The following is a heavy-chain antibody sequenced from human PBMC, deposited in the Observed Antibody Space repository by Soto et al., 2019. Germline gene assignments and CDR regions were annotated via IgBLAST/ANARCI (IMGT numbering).Heavy chain of an antibody. J-gene: IGHJ4*02. D-gene: IGHD3-22*01. V-gene: IGHV4-4*02. CDR2: IYHTGNT. CDR3: ATGYYYDSSGFYYPKS. Sequence: PSETLSRTCAVSGDSISSRNWWSWVRQSPGKGLEWIGEIYHTGNTNYNPSLQSRVTISVDKSNNQFSLKLNSVTAADTAVYYCATGYYYDSSGFYYPKSWGQGTLVTVSS. CDR1: GDSISSRNW.